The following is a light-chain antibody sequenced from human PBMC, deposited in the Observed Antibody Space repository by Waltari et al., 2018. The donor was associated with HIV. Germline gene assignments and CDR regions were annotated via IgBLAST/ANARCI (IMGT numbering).Light chain of an antibody. Sequence: QAVVTQEPSLTVSPGGTVTLTCGSRTGAVTSGHYPYWFQQKPGQAPRTLIYDTNTKHSWTPARFSGSLLGGKAALTLSGAQPEDEAEYYCLLSYSGTRVFGGGTKLTVL. CDR3: LLSYSGTRV. CDR2: DTN. CDR1: TGAVTSGHY. J-gene: IGLJ3*02. V-gene: IGLV7-46*01.